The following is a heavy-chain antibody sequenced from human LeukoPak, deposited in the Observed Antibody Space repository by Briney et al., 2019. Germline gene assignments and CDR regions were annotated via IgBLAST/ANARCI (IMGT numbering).Heavy chain of an antibody. CDR1: GGSFSGYY. CDR2: IYYSEST. Sequence: PSETLSLTCAVYGGSFSGYYWSWIRQPPGKGLEWIGYIYYSESTNYNPSLKSRVTISVDTSKNQFSLKLSSVTAADTAVYYCARVRKGLSAFDIWGQGTMVTVSS. CDR3: ARVRKGLSAFDI. D-gene: IGHD2/OR15-2a*01. J-gene: IGHJ3*02. V-gene: IGHV4-59*01.